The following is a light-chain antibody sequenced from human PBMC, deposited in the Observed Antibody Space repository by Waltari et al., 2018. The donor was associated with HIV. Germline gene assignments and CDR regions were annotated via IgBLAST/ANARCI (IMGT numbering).Light chain of an antibody. CDR3: QVWDRSSDQVI. CDR2: FAL. Sequence: YELTQPPSVSVAPGQTAMITCGGNNIESNSVQWYQRKPGQAPVLVIYFALDRPSGIPERFSGSVSGNTATLTISRVDAGDEADYYCQVWDRSSDQVIFGGGTKLTVL. J-gene: IGLJ2*01. CDR1: NIESNS. V-gene: IGLV3-21*04.